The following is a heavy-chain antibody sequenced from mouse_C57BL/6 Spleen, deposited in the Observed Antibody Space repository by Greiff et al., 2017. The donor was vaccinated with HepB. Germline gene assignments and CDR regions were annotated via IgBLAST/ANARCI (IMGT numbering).Heavy chain of an antibody. CDR2: ISPGDGVT. D-gene: IGHD2-3*01. V-gene: IGHV1-80*01. CDR1: GYAFSSYW. Sequence: QVQLQQSGAELVKPGASVKISCKASGYAFSSYWTNWVKQRPGTGLEWIGQISPGDGVTNSNGKCKGKATLTADKSSSTAYMQLSSRTSEDSAVFFCAGPDGGPCAYWSQGTLVTVSA. CDR3: AGPDGGPCAY. J-gene: IGHJ3*01.